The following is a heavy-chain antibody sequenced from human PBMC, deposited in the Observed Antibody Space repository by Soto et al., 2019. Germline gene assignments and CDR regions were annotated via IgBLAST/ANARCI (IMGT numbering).Heavy chain of an antibody. D-gene: IGHD4-17*01. CDR3: VRVAYGDLGG. Sequence: EVQLVESGGGLVQPGGSLRLSCAASGFTFSSYWMHWVRQAPGKGLVWVSRIKSAGSDTGHADSVKGRFTISRDNAKNTLYLRMSILRAEDTAVYYCVRVAYGDLGGWGQGTLVTVSS. J-gene: IGHJ4*02. CDR1: GFTFSSYW. CDR2: IKSAGSDT. V-gene: IGHV3-74*01.